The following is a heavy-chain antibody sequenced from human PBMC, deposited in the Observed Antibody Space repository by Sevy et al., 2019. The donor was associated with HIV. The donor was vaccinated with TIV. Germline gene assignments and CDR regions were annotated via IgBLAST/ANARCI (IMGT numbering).Heavy chain of an antibody. CDR2: IGYDGDTK. CDR3: AKNTAAAGIGGFDY. V-gene: IGHV3-30*02. CDR1: GVTFSYYG. D-gene: IGHD6-13*01. J-gene: IGHJ4*02. Sequence: GGSLRLSCAASGVTFSYYGMHWVRQAPGEGLEWVAFIGYDGDTKYFEDSVKGRFTISRDTSKNTLYLQMNSLRTEDTAFYYCAKNTAAAGIGGFDYWGQGTLVTVSS.